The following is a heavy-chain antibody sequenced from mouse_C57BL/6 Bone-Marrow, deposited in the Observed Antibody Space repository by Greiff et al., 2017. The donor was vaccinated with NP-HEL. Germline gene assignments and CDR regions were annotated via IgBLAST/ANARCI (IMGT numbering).Heavy chain of an antibody. J-gene: IGHJ4*01. Sequence: EVQLVESGGGLVKPGGSLKLSCAASGFTFSDYGTHWVRQAPEKGLEWVAYISSGSSTIYYADTVKGRFTISRDNAKNTLFLQMTSLRSEDTAMYYCARRRGGQGTSVTVSS. CDR2: ISSGSSTI. V-gene: IGHV5-17*01. CDR1: GFTFSDYG. CDR3: ARRR.